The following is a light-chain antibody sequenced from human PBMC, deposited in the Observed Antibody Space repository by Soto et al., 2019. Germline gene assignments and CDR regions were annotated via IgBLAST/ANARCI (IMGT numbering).Light chain of an antibody. V-gene: IGLV2-23*02. J-gene: IGLJ2*01. Sequence: QSVLTQPASVSGSPGQSITISCTGTSSDVGSYNLVSWYQQHPGKAPKLMIYEVSKRPSGVSNRFSGSKSGHTASLTISGLQAEDEADYYCCSYAGSSTLVFGGGTKLTVL. CDR2: EVS. CDR3: CSYAGSSTLV. CDR1: SSDVGSYNL.